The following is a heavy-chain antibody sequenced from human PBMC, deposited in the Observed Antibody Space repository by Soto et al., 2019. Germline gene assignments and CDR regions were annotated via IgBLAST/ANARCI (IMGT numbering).Heavy chain of an antibody. Sequence: ASVKVSCKASGYTFTSYGISWVRQAPRQGLEWMGWISAYNGNTNYAQKLQGRVTMTTDTSTSTAYMELRSLRSDDTAVYYCARLRDIVLMVYAIPYGMDVWGQGTTVTVSS. CDR1: GYTFTSYG. CDR2: ISAYNGNT. D-gene: IGHD2-8*01. J-gene: IGHJ6*02. V-gene: IGHV1-18*01. CDR3: ARLRDIVLMVYAIPYGMDV.